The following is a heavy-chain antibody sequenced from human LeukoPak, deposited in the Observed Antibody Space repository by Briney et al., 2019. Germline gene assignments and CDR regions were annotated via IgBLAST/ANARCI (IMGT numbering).Heavy chain of an antibody. V-gene: IGHV4-59*01. D-gene: IGHD5-18*01. CDR3: ARGGGYAYGERDFDY. Sequence: SETLSLTCSVSGGSISSGYWSWLRQPPGKGLEWIGYIYNSGSTSYNPSLKSRVTISVDTSKKQFSLQLSSVTAADTALYFCARGGGYAYGERDFDYWGQGTLVTVSS. CDR2: IYNSGST. CDR1: GGSISSGY. J-gene: IGHJ4*02.